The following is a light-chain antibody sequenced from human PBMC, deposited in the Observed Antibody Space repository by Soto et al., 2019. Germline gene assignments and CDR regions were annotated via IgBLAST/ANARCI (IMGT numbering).Light chain of an antibody. J-gene: IGKJ5*01. V-gene: IGKV3-20*01. CDR3: QQYASSPIT. Sequence: EIVLTQSAGTLSLSPGERATLSCRASQSVAKNFLAWYQQTPGQAPRLLISDASRMATGTPDRFSGSGSGTDFTLTISSLEPEDFAVYYCQQYASSPITFGQGTRLEIK. CDR1: QSVAKNF. CDR2: DAS.